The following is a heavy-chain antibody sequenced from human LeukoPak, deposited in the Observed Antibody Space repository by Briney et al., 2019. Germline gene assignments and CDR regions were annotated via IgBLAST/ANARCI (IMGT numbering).Heavy chain of an antibody. V-gene: IGHV3-30*18. CDR2: ISYDGSNK. J-gene: IGHJ4*02. D-gene: IGHD1-26*01. CDR1: GFTFSSYG. CDR3: AKDLFPHSGSYGGFFDY. Sequence: GGSLRLSCAASGFTFSSYGMHWVRQAPGKGLEWVAVISYDGSNKYYADSVKGRFTISRDNSKNTLYLQMNSLRAEDTAVYYCAKDLFPHSGSYGGFFDYWGQGTLVTVSS.